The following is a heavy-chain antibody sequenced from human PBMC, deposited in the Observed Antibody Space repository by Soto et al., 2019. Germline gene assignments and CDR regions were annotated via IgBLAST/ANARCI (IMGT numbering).Heavy chain of an antibody. CDR1: GYSFTSYW. CDR2: IYPGDSDT. V-gene: IGHV5-51*01. CDR3: ARPPYSASYYYFDQ. J-gene: IGHJ4*02. Sequence: PGESLKISCKASGYSFTSYWIGWVRQMPGKGLEWMGIIYPGDSDTIYSPSFQGQVTILADKSISTAYLQWNSLKASDTAMYYCARPPYSASYYYFDQWGQGTPVTVSS. D-gene: IGHD1-26*01.